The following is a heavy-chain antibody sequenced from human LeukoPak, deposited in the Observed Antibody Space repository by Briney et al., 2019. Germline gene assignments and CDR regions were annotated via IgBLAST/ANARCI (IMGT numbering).Heavy chain of an antibody. J-gene: IGHJ2*01. V-gene: IGHV3-7*01. CDR1: GFIFSPYW. Sequence: QPGGSLRLACAAAGFIFSPYWVTWVRQAPGVWRGWVANMKEDGGEKFYVDSVRGRFTISRDNAKNSVYLQMNSLRVEDTGVYYCARVRTEWYIDLWGRGTLVTVST. D-gene: IGHD2-8*02. CDR2: MKEDGGEK. CDR3: ARVRTEWYIDL.